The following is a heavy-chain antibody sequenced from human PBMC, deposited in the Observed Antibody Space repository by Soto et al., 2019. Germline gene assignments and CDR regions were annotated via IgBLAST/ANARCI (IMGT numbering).Heavy chain of an antibody. J-gene: IGHJ6*02. D-gene: IGHD6-13*01. V-gene: IGHV3-21*01. Sequence: PGGSLRLSCAASGFTFSSYSMNWVRQAPGKGLEWVSSISSSSSYIYYADSVKGRFTISRDNAKNSLYLQMNSLRAEDTAVYYCARDRIIGSSRNYYYYYGMDVWGQGTTVTVPS. CDR2: ISSSSSYI. CDR3: ARDRIIGSSRNYYYYYGMDV. CDR1: GFTFSSYS.